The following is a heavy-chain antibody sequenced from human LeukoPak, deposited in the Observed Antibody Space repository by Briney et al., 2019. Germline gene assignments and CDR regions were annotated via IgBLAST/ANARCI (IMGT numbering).Heavy chain of an antibody. V-gene: IGHV3-64D*09. J-gene: IGHJ4*02. CDR2: VSSHGGNT. CDR3: VKDTKGVVVSHTEGYFYY. CDR1: GFTFSNYV. D-gene: IGHD5/OR15-5a*01. Sequence: GGSLRLSCSASGFTFSNYVMHWVRQAPGKGLEYVSGVSSHGGNTKYADSVQGRFTISRDNSKNMLYLQMSSLGIEDTGVYYCVKDTKGVVVSHTEGYFYYWGQGTLVTVSS.